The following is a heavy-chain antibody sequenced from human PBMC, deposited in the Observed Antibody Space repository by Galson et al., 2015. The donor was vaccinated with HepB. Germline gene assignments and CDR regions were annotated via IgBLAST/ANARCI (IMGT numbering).Heavy chain of an antibody. V-gene: IGHV3-48*02. CDR3: ARETLNVLSYDGLDV. D-gene: IGHD2/OR15-2a*01. Sequence: SLRLSCAASGFTFRSYSMNWVRQAPGKGLEWVSYITSSSTFTYYADSVKGRFTISRDNAKDSLYLQMNSLRDEDTAVYYCARETLNVLSYDGLDVWGQGTTVTVSS. J-gene: IGHJ6*02. CDR2: ITSSSTFT. CDR1: GFTFRSYS.